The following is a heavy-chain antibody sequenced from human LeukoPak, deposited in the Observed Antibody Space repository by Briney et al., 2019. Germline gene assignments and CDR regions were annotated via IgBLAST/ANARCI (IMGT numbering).Heavy chain of an antibody. D-gene: IGHD4-23*01. V-gene: IGHV3-30*18. CDR3: AKGSATTVVTIDY. J-gene: IGHJ4*02. CDR1: GFTFSSYG. Sequence: GGSLRLSCEASGFTFSSYGMHWVRQASGKGLEWVAVISSDGSDKYYADSVKGRFTISRDNSKNTMYLQMNSLRDEDTAVYYCAKGSATTVVTIDYWGQGTLVTVSS. CDR2: ISSDGSDK.